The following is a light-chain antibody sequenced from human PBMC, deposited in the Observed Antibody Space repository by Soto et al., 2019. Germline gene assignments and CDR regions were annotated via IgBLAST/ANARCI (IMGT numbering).Light chain of an antibody. Sequence: IVLTHSPATLSFSPWDGSTLSFGASQSVSSYLAWYQQKPGQAPRLLIYDASNRATGIPARFSGSGSGTEFFLTISSLQSEDFAVYYCQYYNNWLGAFGGGTKVDTK. CDR1: QSVSSY. CDR3: QYYNNWLGA. CDR2: DAS. J-gene: IGKJ4*01. V-gene: IGKV3D-15*01.